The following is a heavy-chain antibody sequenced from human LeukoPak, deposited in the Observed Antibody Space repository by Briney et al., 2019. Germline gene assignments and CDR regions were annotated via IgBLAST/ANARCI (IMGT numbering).Heavy chain of an antibody. CDR2: IYYSGST. CDR1: GGSISSYY. D-gene: IGHD3-10*01. V-gene: IGHV4-59*01. J-gene: IGHJ6*02. CDR3: ARGGYYYGSGSSEGMDV. Sequence: SETLSLTCTVSGGSISSYYWSWIRQPPGKGLEWIGYIYYSGSTNYNPSLKSRVTISVDTSKNQFSLKLSSVTAADTAVYYCARGGYYYGSGSSEGMDVWGQGTTVTVSS.